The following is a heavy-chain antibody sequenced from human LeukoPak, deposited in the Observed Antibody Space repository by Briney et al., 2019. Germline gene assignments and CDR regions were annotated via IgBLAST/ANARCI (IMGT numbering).Heavy chain of an antibody. D-gene: IGHD3-9*01. CDR2: INPNSGGT. CDR1: GYTFTGYY. CDR3: AREERGYDILTGYFAAGGWFDP. V-gene: IGHV1-2*02. J-gene: IGHJ5*02. Sequence: ASVNVSCKASGYTFTGYYMHWVRQAPGQGLEWMGWINPNSGGTNYAQKFQGRVTMTRDTPISTAYMELSRLRSDDTAVYYCAREERGYDILTGYFAAGGWFDPWGQGTLVTVSS.